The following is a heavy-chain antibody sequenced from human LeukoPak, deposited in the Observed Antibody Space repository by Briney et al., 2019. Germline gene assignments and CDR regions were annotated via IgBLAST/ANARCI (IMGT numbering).Heavy chain of an antibody. D-gene: IGHD3-10*01. CDR1: GGSISSGSYY. Sequence: PSQTLSHTCTVSGGSISSGSYYWSWIRQPAGKGLEWIGRIYTSGSTNYNPSLKSRVTISEDTSKNQFSLKLSSVTAAGTAVYYCASFNYGSGRIDYWGQGTLVTVSS. J-gene: IGHJ4*02. CDR3: ASFNYGSGRIDY. CDR2: IYTSGST. V-gene: IGHV4-61*02.